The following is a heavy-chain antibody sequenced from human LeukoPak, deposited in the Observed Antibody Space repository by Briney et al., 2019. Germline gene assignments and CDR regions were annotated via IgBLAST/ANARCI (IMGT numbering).Heavy chain of an antibody. J-gene: IGHJ4*02. D-gene: IGHD3-9*01. CDR2: ISAYNGNT. CDR1: GYTFTSYG. CDR3: ARANGGFAYYHILTGYDY. Sequence: GASVKVSCKASGYTFTSYGISWVRRAPGQGLEWIGWISAYNGNTNYAQKLQGRVTMTTDTSTSTAYMELRSLRSDDTAVYYCARANGGFAYYHILTGYDYWGQGTLVTVSS. V-gene: IGHV1-18*04.